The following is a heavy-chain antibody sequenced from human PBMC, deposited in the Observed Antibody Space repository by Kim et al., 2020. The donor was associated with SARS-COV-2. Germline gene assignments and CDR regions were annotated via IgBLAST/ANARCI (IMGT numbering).Heavy chain of an antibody. V-gene: IGHV3-30*18. D-gene: IGHD3-10*01. CDR2: ISYDGSNK. J-gene: IGHJ6*02. CDR3: AKESGSGGYYACTYYYYGMDV. Sequence: GGSLRLSCAASGFTFSSYGMHWVRQAPGKGLEWVAVISYDGSNKYYADSVKGRFTISRDNSKNTLYLQMNSLRAEDTAVYYCAKESGSGGYYACTYYYYGMDVWGQGTTVTVSS. CDR1: GFTFSSYG.